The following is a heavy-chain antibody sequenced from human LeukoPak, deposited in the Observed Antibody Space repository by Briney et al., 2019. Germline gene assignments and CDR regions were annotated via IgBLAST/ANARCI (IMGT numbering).Heavy chain of an antibody. CDR3: AKDSSPYYYDSSGYCPYWYFDL. D-gene: IGHD3-22*01. CDR2: ISGSGGST. J-gene: IGHJ2*01. Sequence: GGSLRLSCAASGFTFSSYAMSWVRQAPGKGLEWVSAISGSGGSTYYADSVKGRFTISRDNSKNTLYLQMNSLRAEDTAVYYCAKDSSPYYYDSSGYCPYWYFDLWGRGTLVTVSS. V-gene: IGHV3-23*01. CDR1: GFTFSSYA.